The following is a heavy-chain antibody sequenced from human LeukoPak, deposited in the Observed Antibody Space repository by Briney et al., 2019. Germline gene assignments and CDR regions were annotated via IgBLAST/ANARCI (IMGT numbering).Heavy chain of an antibody. CDR3: ATGGILVGPGTRFNF. CDR2: INPNSGDT. D-gene: IGHD3-10*01. J-gene: IGHJ4*02. V-gene: IGHV1-2*02. Sequence: ASVKVSCKASGDTFTVYYIHWVRQAPGRGLEWMGWINPNSGDTKSAQKFQGRFSITRDTSINTAYMELSGLRSDDTAVYYCATGGILVGPGTRFNFWGLGALVTVSS. CDR1: GDTFTVYY.